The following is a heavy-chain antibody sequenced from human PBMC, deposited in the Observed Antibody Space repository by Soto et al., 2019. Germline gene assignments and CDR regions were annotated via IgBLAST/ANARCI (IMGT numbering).Heavy chain of an antibody. CDR3: ANLFWSGYYAFDY. J-gene: IGHJ4*02. Sequence: EVQLLESGGGLVQPGGSLRLSCAASGFTFSSYAMSWVRQAPGKGLEWVSAISGSGGSTYYADSVKGRFTISRDNSKNTLYLQMTSLRAEDTAVYYCANLFWSGYYAFDYWGQGTLVTVSS. D-gene: IGHD3-3*01. CDR1: GFTFSSYA. V-gene: IGHV3-23*01. CDR2: ISGSGGST.